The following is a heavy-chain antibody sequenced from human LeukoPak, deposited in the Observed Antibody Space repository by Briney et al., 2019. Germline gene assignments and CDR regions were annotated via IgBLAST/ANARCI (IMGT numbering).Heavy chain of an antibody. CDR2: ISPYNGEA. V-gene: IGHV1-18*01. CDR1: GYAFSGFR. D-gene: IGHD6-6*01. Sequence: ASVTVSCKASGYAFSGFRITWVRQAPGQGLEWMGWISPYNGEASYSEFVQDRVSMTTDISTGTADMELSSLRSEDTAVYYRARGLVGSSPSYWGQGTLVTVSS. CDR3: ARGLVGSSPSY. J-gene: IGHJ4*02.